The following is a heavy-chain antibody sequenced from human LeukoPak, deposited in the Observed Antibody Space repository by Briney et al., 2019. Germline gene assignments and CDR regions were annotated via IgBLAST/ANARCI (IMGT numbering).Heavy chain of an antibody. CDR2: ISAYNGNT. V-gene: IGHV1-18*01. Sequence: ASVKVSCKASGYTLKNYLISGVGQAPGQGLGWMGWISAYNGNTNYAQKFQDRVTMTTDTSTTTANMELRSLRSDDTAIYFCARKNPSVWYAGSSDHWGQGTLVTVSS. CDR1: GYTLKNYL. J-gene: IGHJ4*02. D-gene: IGHD6-19*01. CDR3: ARKNPSVWYAGSSDH.